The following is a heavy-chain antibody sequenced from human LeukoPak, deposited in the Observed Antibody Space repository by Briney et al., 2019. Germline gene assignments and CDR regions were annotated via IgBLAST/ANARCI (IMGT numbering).Heavy chain of an antibody. CDR2: ISSSSSHI. Sequence: GGSLRLSCAASGFTFSSYSMNWVRQAPGKGLEWVSSISSSSSHIYYADSVKGRFTISRDNAKNSLYLQMNSLRAEDTAVYHCARDQEWLRSFFNWYFDLWGRGTLVTVCS. V-gene: IGHV3-21*01. J-gene: IGHJ2*01. CDR1: GFTFSSYS. D-gene: IGHD5-12*01. CDR3: ARDQEWLRSFFNWYFDL.